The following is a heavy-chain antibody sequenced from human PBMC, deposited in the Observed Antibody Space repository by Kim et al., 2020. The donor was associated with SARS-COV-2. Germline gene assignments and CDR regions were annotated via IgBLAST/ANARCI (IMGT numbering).Heavy chain of an antibody. D-gene: IGHD1-26*01. CDR3: ARPGIVGATLNWFDP. CDR1: GFTFSSYS. J-gene: IGHJ5*02. Sequence: GGSLRLSCAASGFTFSSYSMNWVRQAPGKGLEWVSSISSSSSYIYYADSVKGRFTISRDNAKNSLYLQMNSLRAEDTAVYYCARPGIVGATLNWFDPWGQGTLVTVSS. CDR2: ISSSSSYI. V-gene: IGHV3-21*01.